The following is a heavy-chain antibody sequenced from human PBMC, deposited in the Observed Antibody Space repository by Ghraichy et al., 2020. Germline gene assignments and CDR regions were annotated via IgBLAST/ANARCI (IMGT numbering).Heavy chain of an antibody. CDR2: ISSDSVYI. D-gene: IGHD3-10*01. J-gene: IGHJ4*02. V-gene: IGHV3-21*01. CDR3: VRADGSGSFYY. CDR1: GFNLGVYT. Sequence: GESLNIPCATSGFNLGVYTMNWLRWAPNRGLEWVASISSDSVYIYYGASVRGRFTISRDNAVKSIYLQMNSLRVDDTAMYYCVRADGSGSFYYWGQGTLVTVSS.